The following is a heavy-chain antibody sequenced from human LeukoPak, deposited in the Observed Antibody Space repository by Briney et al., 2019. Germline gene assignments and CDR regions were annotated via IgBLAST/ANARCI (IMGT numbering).Heavy chain of an antibody. D-gene: IGHD1-26*01. V-gene: IGHV5-51*01. Sequence: GESLKISCTGSTYSFTSYCIGWVRQMPGRGLEWMGIICPGDSDATYGPPFQGQVTISTDKSASTAYLQWTSLQASDTAMYYCARQAVGTTPLFDYWGQGTLVTVSS. J-gene: IGHJ4*02. CDR1: TYSFTSYC. CDR2: ICPGDSDA. CDR3: ARQAVGTTPLFDY.